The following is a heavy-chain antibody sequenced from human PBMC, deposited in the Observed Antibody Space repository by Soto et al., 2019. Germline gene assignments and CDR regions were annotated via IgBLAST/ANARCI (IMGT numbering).Heavy chain of an antibody. CDR2: IYYSGST. CDR1: GGSISSGGYY. V-gene: IGHV4-31*03. D-gene: IGHD5-18*01. J-gene: IGHJ5*02. CDR3: ARAPYVDTAMVTSWFDP. Sequence: SETLSLTCTVSGGSISSGGYYWSWIRQHLGKGLEWIGYIYYSGSTYYNPSLKSRVTISVDTSKNQFSLKLSSVTAADTAVYYCARAPYVDTAMVTSWFDPWGQGTLVTVSS.